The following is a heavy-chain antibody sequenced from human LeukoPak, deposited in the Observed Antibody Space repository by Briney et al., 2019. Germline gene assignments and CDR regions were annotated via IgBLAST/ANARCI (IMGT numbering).Heavy chain of an antibody. CDR3: VRNLEQPAYWYFDL. D-gene: IGHD3-16*01. J-gene: IGHJ2*01. V-gene: IGHV3-74*01. CDR2: INTDGSST. CDR1: GFTFSSYW. Sequence: GGSLRLSCVASGFTFSSYWMHWVRQAPGKGLVWVSRINTDGSSTGYADSVKGRFTISRDNAKNTLYLQTNSLRAEDTALYYCVRNLEQPAYWYFDLWGRGTLVTVSS.